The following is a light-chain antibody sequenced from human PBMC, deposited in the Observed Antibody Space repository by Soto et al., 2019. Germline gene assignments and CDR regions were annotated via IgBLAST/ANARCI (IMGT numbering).Light chain of an antibody. J-gene: IGKJ1*01. Sequence: EIVMTQSPATLSVSPGGRATLSCRDSQTIRGTLAWYQQTPGQAPRLLIYGASTRATGIPARFSGSGSGTDFTLTISRLEPEDFAVYYCQQYGSSGTFGQGTKVDIK. CDR2: GAS. CDR1: QTIRGT. CDR3: QQYGSSGT. V-gene: IGKV3-15*01.